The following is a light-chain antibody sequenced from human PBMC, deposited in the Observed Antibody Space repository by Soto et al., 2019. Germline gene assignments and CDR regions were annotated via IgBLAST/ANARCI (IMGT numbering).Light chain of an antibody. Sequence: QSALTQPASVSGSPGQSITISCTGTSSDVGGYNYVSWYQQHPGKAPKLMIYDVSNRPSGVSNRFSGSKSGNTASLTSSGLQAEDEADYYCSSYTSSITRVFGTGTKLTVL. CDR3: SSYTSSITRV. V-gene: IGLV2-14*01. CDR2: DVS. CDR1: SSDVGGYNY. J-gene: IGLJ1*01.